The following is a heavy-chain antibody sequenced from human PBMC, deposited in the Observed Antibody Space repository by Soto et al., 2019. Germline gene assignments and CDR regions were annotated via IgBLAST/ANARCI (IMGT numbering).Heavy chain of an antibody. CDR2: INAANGDT. CDR3: VRRHVSATGIDWFDP. V-gene: IGHV1-3*01. Sequence: ASVKVSCKASGYTFTSYGIXWVRQAPGQRLEWMGWINAANGDTKYSPEFQGRVTITRDTSASTDYMELSSLRSEDTAVYYCVRRHVSATGIDWFDPWGQGTLVTVSS. CDR1: GYTFTSYG. D-gene: IGHD6-13*01. J-gene: IGHJ5*02.